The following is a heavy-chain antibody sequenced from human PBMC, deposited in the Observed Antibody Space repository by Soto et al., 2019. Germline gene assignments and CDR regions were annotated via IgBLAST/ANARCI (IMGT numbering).Heavy chain of an antibody. J-gene: IGHJ4*02. CDR1: GFTFSGSA. CDR2: IRSKANSYAT. V-gene: IGHV3-73*01. D-gene: IGHD3-10*01. Sequence: GGSLRLSCAASGFTFSGSAMHWVRQASGKGLEWVGRIRSKANSYATAYAASVKGRFTISRDDSKNTAYLQMNSLKTEDTAVYYCTRGDPAFFDYWGQGXLVTVYS. CDR3: TRGDPAFFDY.